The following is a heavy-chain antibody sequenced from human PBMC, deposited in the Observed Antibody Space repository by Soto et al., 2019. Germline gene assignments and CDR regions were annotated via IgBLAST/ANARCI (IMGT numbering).Heavy chain of an antibody. J-gene: IGHJ6*02. D-gene: IGHD3-10*01. Sequence: GGSLRLSCAASGFTFSSYGMHWVRQAPGKGLEWVAVISYDGSNKYYVDSVKGRFTISRDNSKNTLYLQMNSLRAEDTAVYYCARRLVRGVISRKYYYYGMDVWGQGTTVTVSS. V-gene: IGHV3-30*03. CDR3: ARRLVRGVISRKYYYYGMDV. CDR1: GFTFSSYG. CDR2: ISYDGSNK.